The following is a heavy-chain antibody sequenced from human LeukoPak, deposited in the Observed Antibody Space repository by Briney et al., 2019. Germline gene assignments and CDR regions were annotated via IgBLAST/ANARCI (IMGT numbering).Heavy chain of an antibody. Sequence: PGGSLRLSCTASGFTLRSFNMNWVRQAPGKGLEWVSHISPRSDIISYADSVKGRFTISRDNAENSLYLHMNSLRADDMAVYYCVRDNDWAFDYWGQGTLVPVSS. J-gene: IGHJ4*02. CDR1: GFTLRSFN. V-gene: IGHV3-48*01. D-gene: IGHD3-9*01. CDR2: ISPRSDII. CDR3: VRDNDWAFDY.